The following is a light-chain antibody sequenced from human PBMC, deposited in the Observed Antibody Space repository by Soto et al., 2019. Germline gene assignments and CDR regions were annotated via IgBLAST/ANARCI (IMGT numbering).Light chain of an antibody. J-gene: IGKJ2*01. CDR1: QSVSSSY. CDR2: DAS. Sequence: EIVLTQSPGTLSLSPGERATLSCRASQSVSSSYLAWYQQKPGQAPRLLIHDASSRATGIPDRFSGSGSGTDFILTISRLEPEDFAVYYCQQFGSSLYTFGQGTKLEIK. CDR3: QQFGSSLYT. V-gene: IGKV3-20*01.